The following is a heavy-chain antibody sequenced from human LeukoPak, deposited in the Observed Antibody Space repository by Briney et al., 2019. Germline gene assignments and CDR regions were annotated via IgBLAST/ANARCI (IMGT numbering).Heavy chain of an antibody. D-gene: IGHD2-2*01. CDR2: IYSGGST. V-gene: IGHV3-53*01. CDR1: GFTFSSYA. J-gene: IGHJ6*03. CDR3: ALGYCSSTSCHDYYYYMDV. Sequence: GGSLRLSCAASGFTFSSYAMTWVRQAPGKGLEWVSVIYSGGSTYYADSVKGRFTISRDNSKNTLYLQMNSLRAEDTAVYYCALGYCSSTSCHDYYYYMDVWGKGTTVTVSS.